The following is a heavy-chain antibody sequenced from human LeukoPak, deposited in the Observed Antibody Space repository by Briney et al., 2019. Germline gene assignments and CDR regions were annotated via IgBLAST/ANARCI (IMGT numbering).Heavy chain of an antibody. J-gene: IGHJ4*02. D-gene: IGHD3-22*01. CDR3: AKTRYYYDSSGYYYAYYFDY. CDR1: GFTFSSYE. V-gene: IGHV3-48*03. Sequence: GGSLRLSCAASGFTFSSYEMNWVRQAPGKGLEWVSYISSSGSTIYYADSVKGRFTISRDNAKNSLYLQMNSLRAEDTAVYYCAKTRYYYDSSGYYYAYYFDYWGQGTLVTVSS. CDR2: ISSSGSTI.